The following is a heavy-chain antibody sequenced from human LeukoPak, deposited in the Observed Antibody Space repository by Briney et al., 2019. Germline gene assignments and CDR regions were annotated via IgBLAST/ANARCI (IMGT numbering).Heavy chain of an antibody. V-gene: IGHV3-21*01. CDR2: ISSSSSYI. D-gene: IGHD6-13*01. CDR1: GFTFSSYT. Sequence: GGYLRLSCAASGFTFSSYTMNWVRQAPGKGREWVSYISSSSSYISYADSLKGRFTISRDNAKNSLYLQMNSLRAEDTAVYYCARDYSSSCWNWGQGTLVTVSS. J-gene: IGHJ4*02. CDR3: ARDYSSSCWN.